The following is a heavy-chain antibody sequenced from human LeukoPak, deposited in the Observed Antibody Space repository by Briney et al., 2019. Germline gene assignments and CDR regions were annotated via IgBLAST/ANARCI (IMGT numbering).Heavy chain of an antibody. CDR3: ARRSPLRYFDA. D-gene: IGHD3-9*01. Sequence: SETLSLTCTVSGYSISSGYYWGWIRQPPGKGLEWIGSIYYSGSTYYNPSLKSRVTISVDTSKNQFSLKLSSVTAADTAVYYCARRSPLRYFDAWGQGTLVTVSS. CDR2: IYYSGST. CDR1: GYSISSGYY. J-gene: IGHJ4*02. V-gene: IGHV4-38-2*02.